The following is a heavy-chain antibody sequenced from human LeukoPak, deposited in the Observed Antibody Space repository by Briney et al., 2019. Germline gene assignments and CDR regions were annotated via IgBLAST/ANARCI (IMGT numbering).Heavy chain of an antibody. Sequence: GGSLRLSCAASGFTFSSYAMSWVRRAPGKGLEGVSAISGSGGSTYYADSVKGRFTISRDNSKNTLYLQMSSLRAEDTAVYYCAKDPSIVVVVASSSDAFDIWGQGTMVTVSS. V-gene: IGHV3-23*01. D-gene: IGHD2-15*01. CDR3: AKDPSIVVVVASSSDAFDI. CDR1: GFTFSSYA. CDR2: ISGSGGST. J-gene: IGHJ3*02.